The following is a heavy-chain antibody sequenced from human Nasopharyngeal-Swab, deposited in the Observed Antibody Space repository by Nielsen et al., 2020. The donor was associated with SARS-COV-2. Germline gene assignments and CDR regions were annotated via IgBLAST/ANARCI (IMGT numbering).Heavy chain of an antibody. Sequence: SETLSLTCAVSGGSFNSGSHSWSWIRQPLGKGLEWIGNIYQNGHTFYHSSLRGRIAISIDRSKDQLSLELTSVTAADTAFYYCARSGLSMIQEQRYFDLWGRGILVTVSS. CDR3: ARSGLSMIQEQRYFDL. CDR2: IYQNGHT. J-gene: IGHJ2*01. D-gene: IGHD1/OR15-1a*01. CDR1: GGSFNSGSHS. V-gene: IGHV4-30-2*01.